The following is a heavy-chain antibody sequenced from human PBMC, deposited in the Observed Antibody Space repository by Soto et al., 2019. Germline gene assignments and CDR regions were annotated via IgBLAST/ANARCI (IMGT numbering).Heavy chain of an antibody. CDR1: GYTFTSYG. CDR2: ISAYNGNT. Sequence: ASVKVSCKASGYTFTSYGISWVRQAPGQGLEWMGWISAYNGNTNYAQKLQGRVTMTTDTSTSTAYMELRSLRSDDTAVYYCAKDGEPVGADPPFDYWGQGTLVTVSS. D-gene: IGHD1-26*01. J-gene: IGHJ4*02. V-gene: IGHV1-18*01. CDR3: AKDGEPVGADPPFDY.